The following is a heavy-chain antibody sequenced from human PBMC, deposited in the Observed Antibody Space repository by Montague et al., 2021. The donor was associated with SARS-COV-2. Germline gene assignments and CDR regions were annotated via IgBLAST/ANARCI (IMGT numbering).Heavy chain of an antibody. D-gene: IGHD3-16*02. CDR3: ARGRQHDYVWGTYRSEYFEH. CDR1: GYTFNNYD. CDR2: MNPNSGDT. Sequence: SVKVSCKASGYTFNNYDINWVRQATGQGLEWMGWMNPNSGDTGYAQKFQGRVTMTGTTSTTTAHMELSSLIFEDTAVYFCARGRQHDYVWGTYRSEYFEHWGQGTLVAVSS. J-gene: IGHJ4*02. V-gene: IGHV1-8*01.